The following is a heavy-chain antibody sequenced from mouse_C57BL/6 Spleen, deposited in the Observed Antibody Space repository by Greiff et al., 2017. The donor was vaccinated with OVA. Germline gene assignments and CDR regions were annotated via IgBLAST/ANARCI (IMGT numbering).Heavy chain of an antibody. CDR2: IDPETGGT. V-gene: IGHV1-15*01. CDR3: TRRLRPCAMGG. CDR1: GYTFTDYD. D-gene: IGHD3-2*02. J-gene: IGHJ4*01. Sequence: VQLQQSGAELVRPGASVTLSCKASGYTFTDYDMHWVKQTPVHGLEWIGAIDPETGGTAYNQKFKGKATLTADKSSHTAYMELRSLTSEDSGVYLCTRRLRPCAMGGGGKGASVSVSS.